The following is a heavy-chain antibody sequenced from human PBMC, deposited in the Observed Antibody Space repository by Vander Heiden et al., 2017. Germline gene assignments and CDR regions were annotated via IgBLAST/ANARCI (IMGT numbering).Heavy chain of an antibody. CDR3: ARDRGINSGSYLI. CDR2: ISSSSSYI. D-gene: IGHD1-26*01. J-gene: IGHJ3*02. V-gene: IGHV3-21*01. CDR1: GFTFSSYS. Sequence: EVQLVASGGGLVQPGGSLRLPCAASGFTFSSYSMNWVRQAPGKGLEWVSSISSSSSYIYYADSVKGRFTISRDNAKNSLYLQMNSLRAEDTAVYYCARDRGINSGSYLIWGEGTMVTVSS.